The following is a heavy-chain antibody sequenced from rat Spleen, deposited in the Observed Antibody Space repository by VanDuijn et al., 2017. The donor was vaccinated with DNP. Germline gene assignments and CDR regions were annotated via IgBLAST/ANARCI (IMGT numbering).Heavy chain of an antibody. CDR1: GFTFSYYG. Sequence: EVQLVESGGGLVQPGRSLKLSCTASGFTFSYYGMAWVRQTPTKGLEWVASISTGGGNTGYNPSLKSRISISRDTSKNQFFLQLNSVTTEDTATYYCARTDFYSTYIPFAYWGQGTLVSVSS. CDR3: ARTDFYSTYIPFAY. D-gene: IGHD1-2*01. V-gene: IGHV5S13*01. CDR2: ISTGGGNT. J-gene: IGHJ3*01.